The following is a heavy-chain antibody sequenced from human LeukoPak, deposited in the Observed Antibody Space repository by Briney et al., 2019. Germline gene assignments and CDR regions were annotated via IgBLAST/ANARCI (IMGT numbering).Heavy chain of an antibody. CDR1: GGTISRGNFY. CDR3: ARDGVSRGNYFQMDV. V-gene: IGHV4-61*02. Sequence: SETLSLTCTVSGGTISRGNFYWSWIRQPAGKGLEWIGRIYTFGTTNYNPSLKSRVTMSIDTSKNQFSLNLTSVTASDTAVYYCARDGVSRGNYFQMDVWGEGTTVTVSS. D-gene: IGHD3-10*01. CDR2: IYTFGTT. J-gene: IGHJ6*03.